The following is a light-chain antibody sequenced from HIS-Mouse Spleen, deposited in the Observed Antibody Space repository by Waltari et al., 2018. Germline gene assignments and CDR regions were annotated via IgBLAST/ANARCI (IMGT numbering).Light chain of an antibody. J-gene: IGLJ2*01. CDR3: YSTDSSGNHRV. Sequence: SYELPQPPSVSVSPGQTARLTCSGAALPTKYAYLYQQKSGHAPVLVIYEDSKRPSGIPERFSGSSSGTMATLTISGAQVEDEADYYCYSTDSSGNHRVFGGGTKLTVL. V-gene: IGLV3-10*01. CDR1: ALPTKY. CDR2: EDS.